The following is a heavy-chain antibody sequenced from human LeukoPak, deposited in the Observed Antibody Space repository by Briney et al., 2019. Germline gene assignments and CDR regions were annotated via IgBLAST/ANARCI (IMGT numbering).Heavy chain of an antibody. Sequence: GGALRLSCAASGFTFSSYAMSWVRQAPGKGLEWVSSISRSSSNIYYADSVKGRFTISGDNAKSSLYLQMNSLRAEDTAVYYCARDIPDYWGQGTLVTVSS. CDR3: ARDIPDY. CDR2: ISRSSSNI. CDR1: GFTFSSYA. V-gene: IGHV3-21*01. J-gene: IGHJ4*02.